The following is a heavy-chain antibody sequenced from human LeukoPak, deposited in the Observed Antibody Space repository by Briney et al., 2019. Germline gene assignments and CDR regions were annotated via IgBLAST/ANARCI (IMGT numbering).Heavy chain of an antibody. V-gene: IGHV3-33*01. CDR2: IWYDGSNK. CDR1: GFTLSSYG. CDR3: ARVPDY. J-gene: IGHJ4*02. Sequence: GRSLRLSRAASGFTLSSYGMHWVRQAPGKGLEWVAVIWYDGSNKYYADSVKGRFTISRDNSKNTLYLQMNSLRAEDTAVYYCARVPDYWGQGTLVTVSS.